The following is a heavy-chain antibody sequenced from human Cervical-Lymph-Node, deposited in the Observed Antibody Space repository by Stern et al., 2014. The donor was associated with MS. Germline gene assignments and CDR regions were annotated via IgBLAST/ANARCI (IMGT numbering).Heavy chain of an antibody. CDR1: GGSITNYF. CDR2: IYYSGST. J-gene: IGHJ4*02. CDR3: ARYGHWSLDY. D-gene: IGHD1-1*01. Sequence: QVQLQESGPGLVKPSETLSLTCTVSGGSITNYFWSWIRQPPGKALEWIGYIYYSGSTSYNPSLKSRVTMSVDTSKNQFSLKLSSVTAADTALYFCARYGHWSLDYWGQGTLVTVSS. V-gene: IGHV4-59*01.